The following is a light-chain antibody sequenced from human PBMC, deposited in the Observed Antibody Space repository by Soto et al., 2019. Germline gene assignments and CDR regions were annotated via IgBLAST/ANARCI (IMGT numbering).Light chain of an antibody. CDR1: QSISSW. CDR3: QQHNSYST. CDR2: DAS. Sequence: DIQMTQCPSTLSASVGDRVTITCRASQSISSWLAWYQQKPGKAPKLLIYDASSLESGVPSRFSGSGSGTEFTLTISSLQPDDFATYYCQQHNSYSTFGQGTKVEIK. V-gene: IGKV1-5*01. J-gene: IGKJ1*01.